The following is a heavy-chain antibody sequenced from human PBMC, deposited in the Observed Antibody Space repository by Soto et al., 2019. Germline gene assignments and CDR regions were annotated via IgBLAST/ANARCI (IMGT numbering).Heavy chain of an antibody. CDR1: GFTFSSYA. D-gene: IGHD4-17*01. CDR2: ISGSGFST. Sequence: EVQLLESGGGLVQPGGSLRLSCAASGFTFSSYAMSWVRQAPGKGLEWVSAISGSGFSTYYGDSVKGRFAVSRDTSKTTLFLQMNSLRDEDTAVYYCAKDPGDYPSDYFDYWGQGTVVTVSS. V-gene: IGHV3-23*01. J-gene: IGHJ4*02. CDR3: AKDPGDYPSDYFDY.